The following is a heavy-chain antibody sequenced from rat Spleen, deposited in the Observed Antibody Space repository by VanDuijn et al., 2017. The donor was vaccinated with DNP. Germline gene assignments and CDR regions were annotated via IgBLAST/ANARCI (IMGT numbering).Heavy chain of an antibody. CDR3: ARGVYYGSSWAFDY. J-gene: IGHJ2*01. CDR2: IKAKSNNYAS. Sequence: EVQVLESGGGLVQPGNSLKLSCATSGFTFSTAWMYWYRQFPEKRLEWVARIKAKSNNYASDYTESVRGRFTISRDDSNSSIYLQMNSLKSEDTATYYCARGVYYGSSWAFDYWGQGVMVSVSS. CDR1: GFTFSTAW. D-gene: IGHD1-6*01. V-gene: IGHV6-6*01.